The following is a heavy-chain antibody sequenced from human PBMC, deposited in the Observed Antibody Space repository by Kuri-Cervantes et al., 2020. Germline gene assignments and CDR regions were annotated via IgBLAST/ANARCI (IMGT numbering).Heavy chain of an antibody. J-gene: IGHJ4*02. Sequence: GGSLRLSCVASGFTFSDYYMSWIRQAPGKGLEWISYIGSTGSTIFYADSVKGRFTISRDNAKNSLYLQINSLRAEDTAVYYCARDYFGDYYFDYWGQGTLVTVSS. V-gene: IGHV3-11*04. CDR3: ARDYFGDYYFDY. CDR2: IGSTGSTI. D-gene: IGHD4-17*01. CDR1: GFTFSDYY.